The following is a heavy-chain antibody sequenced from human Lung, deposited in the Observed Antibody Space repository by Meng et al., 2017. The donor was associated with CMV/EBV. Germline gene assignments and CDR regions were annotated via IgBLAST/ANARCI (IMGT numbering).Heavy chain of an antibody. D-gene: IGHD2-2*01. Sequence: SKPXSLTFDAPGGLTSSSTWWRWVRQPPGKGLEWMGEIHHSARTTYKPSLKGRLIISGDKSKNQFTLNMSSVTAEDTAVYFCARDYCSATCCYLVASGGMDVXGQGXTVTVSS. CDR1: GGLTSSSTW. CDR2: IHHSART. J-gene: IGHJ6*02. CDR3: ARDYCSATCCYLVASGGMDV. V-gene: IGHV4-4*02.